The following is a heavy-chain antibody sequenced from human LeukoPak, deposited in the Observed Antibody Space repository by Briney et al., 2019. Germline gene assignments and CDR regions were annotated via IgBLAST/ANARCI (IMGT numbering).Heavy chain of an antibody. CDR3: ARGLFGGFAAAPFDH. CDR1: GYTFTGYY. CDR2: INPNSGGT. D-gene: IGHD2-2*01. J-gene: IGHJ4*02. Sequence: ASVKVSCKASGYTFTGYYMHWVRQAPGQGLEWMGWINPNSGGTNYAQKFQGRVTMTRDTSISTAYMELTHLRPDDTAVYFCARGLFGGFAAAPFDHWGQGTLVTVSP. V-gene: IGHV1-2*02.